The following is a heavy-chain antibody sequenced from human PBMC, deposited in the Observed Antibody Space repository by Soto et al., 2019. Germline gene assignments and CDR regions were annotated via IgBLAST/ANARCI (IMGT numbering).Heavy chain of an antibody. J-gene: IGHJ6*02. CDR1: GYTFTGYY. D-gene: IGHD3-22*01. V-gene: IGHV1-2*04. CDR3: ARDLVYYDSSGYYYYYYGMDV. CDR2: INPNSGGT. Sequence: ASVKVSCKASGYTFTGYYMHWVRQAPGQGLEWMGWINPNSGGTNYAQKFQGWVTMTRETSISTAYMELSRLRSDDTAVYYCARDLVYYDSSGYYYYYYGMDVWGQGTTVTVSS.